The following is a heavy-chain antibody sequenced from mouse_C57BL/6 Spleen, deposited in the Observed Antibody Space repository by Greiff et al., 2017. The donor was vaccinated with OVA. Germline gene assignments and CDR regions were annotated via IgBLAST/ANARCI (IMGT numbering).Heavy chain of an antibody. Sequence: QVQLQQSGAELVRPGASVTLSCKASGYTFTDYEMHWVKQTPVHGLEWIGAIDPETGGTAYNQKFKGKAILTADKSSSTAYMELRSLTSEDSAVYYCTRGGQLGLDYWGQGTTLTVSS. CDR1: GYTFTDYE. CDR3: TRGGQLGLDY. J-gene: IGHJ2*01. CDR2: IDPETGGT. D-gene: IGHD3-1*01. V-gene: IGHV1-15*01.